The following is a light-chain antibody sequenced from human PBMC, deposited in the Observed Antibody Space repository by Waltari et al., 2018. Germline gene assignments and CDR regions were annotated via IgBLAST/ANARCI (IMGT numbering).Light chain of an antibody. CDR2: NGS. CDR3: QQCHTSPRT. CDR1: QSVSSSH. J-gene: IGKJ3*01. V-gene: IGKV3-20*01. Sequence: EIVLTQSPGTLSLSPGERATLSCRASQSVSSSHLAWYQQKPGQAPRLLIYNGSRRATGIPDRFSGFGSGTDFTLTISRLEPEDFAVYYCQQCHTSPRTFGPGTKVVFK.